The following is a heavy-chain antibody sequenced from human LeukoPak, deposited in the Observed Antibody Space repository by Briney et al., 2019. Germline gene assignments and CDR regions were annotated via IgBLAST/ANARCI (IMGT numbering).Heavy chain of an antibody. V-gene: IGHV3-23*01. CDR1: EFTFSSYA. J-gene: IGHJ6*02. D-gene: IGHD3-10*01. CDR2: ISGSGGST. Sequence: GGSLRLSCAASEFTFSSYAMQWVRQAPGKGLEWVSGISGSGGSTYYADSVKGRFTISRDNSKNTLYLQMNSLRPEDTAVYYCARDTYYYGSGRRYYYYYAMDVWGQGTTVTVSS. CDR3: ARDTYYYGSGRRYYYYYAMDV.